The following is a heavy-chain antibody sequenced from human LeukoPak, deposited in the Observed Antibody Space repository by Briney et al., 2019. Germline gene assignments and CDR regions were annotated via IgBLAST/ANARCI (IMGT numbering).Heavy chain of an antibody. V-gene: IGHV3-7*01. J-gene: IGHJ4*02. CDR3: ARVAYYYGSGSYMYYFDY. CDR1: GFTFSSYW. D-gene: IGHD3-10*01. CDR2: IKKDGSEK. Sequence: PGGSLRLSCAASGFTFSSYWMSWVRQAPGKGLEWVANIKKDGSEKYYVDSVKGRFTISRDNAKTSLYLQMNSLRAEDTAVYYCARVAYYYGSGSYMYYFDYWGQGTLVTVSS.